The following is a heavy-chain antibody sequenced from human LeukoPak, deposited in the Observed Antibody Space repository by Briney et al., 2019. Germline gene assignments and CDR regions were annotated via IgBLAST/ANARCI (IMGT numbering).Heavy chain of an antibody. CDR2: ISFTSGTI. V-gene: IGHV3-48*04. Sequence: PGGSLRLSCVASGFNFSNYSLNWVRQAPGKGLEWVSYISFTSGTIHYADSVKGRFTISRDNAKNSLYLQMNSLRAEDTAVYYCASLGHGSGWFFDYWGQGTLVTVSS. CDR1: GFNFSNYS. J-gene: IGHJ4*02. CDR3: ASLGHGSGWFFDY. D-gene: IGHD6-19*01.